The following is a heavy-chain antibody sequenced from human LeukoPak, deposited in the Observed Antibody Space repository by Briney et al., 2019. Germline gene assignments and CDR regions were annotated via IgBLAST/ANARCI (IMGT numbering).Heavy chain of an antibody. V-gene: IGHV4-39*07. D-gene: IGHD3-10*01. CDR3: ARDRRNGSGSYPDP. CDR2: IYYSGST. CDR1: GGSISSSSYY. Sequence: SETLSLTCTVSGGSISSSSYYWGWIRQPPGKGLEWIGSIYYSGSTYYNPSLKSRVTISVDTSKNQFSLKLSSVTAADTAVYYCARDRRNGSGSYPDPWGQGTLVTVSS. J-gene: IGHJ5*02.